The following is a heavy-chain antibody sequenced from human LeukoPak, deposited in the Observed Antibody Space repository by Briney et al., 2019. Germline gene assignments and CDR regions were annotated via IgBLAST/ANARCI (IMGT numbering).Heavy chain of an antibody. J-gene: IGHJ4*02. CDR1: GFTFSSYW. V-gene: IGHV3-74*01. CDR2: INSDGSIT. Sequence: GGPLRLPCAASGFTFSSYWMHCVLQAPGKGLVRGSRINSDGSITTYADSVRGRFTISRANDKSTVSLQMNSVRAEETAVYYCASSTQISRYADYWGQGALVTVSS. CDR3: ASSTQISRYADY. D-gene: IGHD1-1*01.